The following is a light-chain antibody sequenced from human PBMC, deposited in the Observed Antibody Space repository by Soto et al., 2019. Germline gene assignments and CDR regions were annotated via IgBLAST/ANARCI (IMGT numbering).Light chain of an antibody. CDR2: DAS. CDR1: HDINNN. V-gene: IGKV1-33*01. J-gene: IGKJ4*01. CDR3: QHFHNLPVT. Sequence: DIQMTQSPSSLSASVGDRVTITCQASHDINNNLNWYQQKPGKAPKLLIYDASNLERGVPSRFSGGGSVTHFTFPISTLQPEDIATYYCQHFHNLPVTFGGGTRVEMK.